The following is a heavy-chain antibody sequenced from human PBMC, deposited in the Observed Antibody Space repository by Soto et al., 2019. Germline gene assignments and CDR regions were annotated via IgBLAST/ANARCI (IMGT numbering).Heavy chain of an antibody. J-gene: IGHJ6*02. CDR3: ETVEDSGRPYYNYGMDV. CDR1: GYIVNTYA. CDR2: ITAGNANT. Sequence: QVQLVQSGAEVKKPGASVKVSCKASGYIVNTYAMHWVRQAPGQWLEWMGWITAGNANTKYSQNFQGRVTITRDTSVSIDYMELSSLRSEDTAVYYCETVEDSGRPYYNYGMDVWGQGTTVTVSS. D-gene: IGHD3-10*01. V-gene: IGHV1-3*01.